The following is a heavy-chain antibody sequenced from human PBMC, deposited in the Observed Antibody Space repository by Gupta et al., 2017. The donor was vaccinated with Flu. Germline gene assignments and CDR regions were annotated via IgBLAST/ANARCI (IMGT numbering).Heavy chain of an antibody. CDR1: GFTFNIYA. CDR2: IPTNGRNA. V-gene: IGHV3-64D*06. Sequence: EVQLVESGGNLVQPGGSLRLSCSASGFTFNIYAMHWVRQAPGKGLEYVSAIPTNGRNAYYADSVRGRFTISRDNSKNTLYLQMSRLRPEDTAVYYCVRPGRLAVDGNFWHFDLWGRGTLVTVSS. CDR3: VRPGRLAVDGNFWHFDL. D-gene: IGHD6-19*01. J-gene: IGHJ2*01.